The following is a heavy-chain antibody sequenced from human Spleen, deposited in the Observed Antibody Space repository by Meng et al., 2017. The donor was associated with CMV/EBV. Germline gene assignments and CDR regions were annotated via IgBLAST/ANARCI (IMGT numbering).Heavy chain of an antibody. CDR3: ARDPPRYGMDV. Sequence: GGSLRPSCTASGFTFSSYKMNWVRQAPGKGLQWVSKISSSSRTIHYADSVKGRFSISRDNAKNSLYLQMNSLRAEDTAVYYCARDPPRYGMDVWGQGTTVPSP. D-gene: IGHD3-16*02. V-gene: IGHV3-48*03. CDR2: ISSSSRTI. CDR1: GFTFSSYK. J-gene: IGHJ6*02.